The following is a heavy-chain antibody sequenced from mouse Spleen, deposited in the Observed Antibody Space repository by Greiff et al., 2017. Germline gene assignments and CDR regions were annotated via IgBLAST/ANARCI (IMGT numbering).Heavy chain of an antibody. D-gene: IGHD2-4*01. CDR2: IWSGGST. Sequence: VKLVESGPGLVQPSQSLSITCTVSGFSLTSYGVHWVRQSPGKGLEWLGVIWSGGSTDYNAAFISRLSISKDNSKSQVFFKMNSLQADDTAIYYCARKGYDYSYYAMDYWGQGTSVTVSS. CDR1: GFSLTSYG. J-gene: IGHJ4*01. V-gene: IGHV2-2*01. CDR3: ARKGYDYSYYAMDY.